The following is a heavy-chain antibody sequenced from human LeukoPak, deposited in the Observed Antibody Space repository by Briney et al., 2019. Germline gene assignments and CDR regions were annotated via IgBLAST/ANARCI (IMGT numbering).Heavy chain of an antibody. J-gene: IGHJ4*02. CDR1: GYSENFYG. D-gene: IGHD2-15*01. CDR3: ARPGSNSGGFDY. V-gene: IGHV1-18*01. CDR2: ISAQHGQT. Sequence: ASVKVSCKTSGYSENFYGITWVRQVAGQGLEWMGWISAQHGQTEYAPNSQDRVTMTTDTYTNTAYMELRSLRSDDTAVYYCARPGSNSGGFDYWGQGTLVTVSS.